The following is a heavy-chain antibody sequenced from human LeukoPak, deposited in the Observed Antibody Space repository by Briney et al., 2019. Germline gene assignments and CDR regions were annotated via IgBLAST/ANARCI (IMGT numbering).Heavy chain of an antibody. CDR3: AMRIPGYSSSWRHFDY. CDR1: GGSISSSSYY. Sequence: SENLSLNCTVSGGSISSSSYYWGWLRQPPGKGLEWIGNIYYSGSTYYNPSLESRVTISVDTSKNHFSLKLSSVTAADTAVYYCAMRIPGYSSSWRHFDYWGQGTLVTVSS. J-gene: IGHJ4*02. D-gene: IGHD6-13*01. CDR2: IYYSGST. V-gene: IGHV4-39*07.